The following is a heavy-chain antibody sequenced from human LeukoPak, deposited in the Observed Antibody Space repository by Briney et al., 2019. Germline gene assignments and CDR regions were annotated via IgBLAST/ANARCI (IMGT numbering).Heavy chain of an antibody. V-gene: IGHV4-34*01. CDR1: GGSFSGYY. Sequence: PSETLSLTCAVYGGSFSGYYWSWIRQPPGKGLEWIGEINHSGSTNYNPSLKSRVTISVDTSKNQFSLKLSSVTAADTAVYYCARVRGTFRVYYYGMDVWGQGTTVTVSS. CDR3: ARVRGTFRVYYYGMDV. J-gene: IGHJ6*02. CDR2: INHSGST. D-gene: IGHD1-1*01.